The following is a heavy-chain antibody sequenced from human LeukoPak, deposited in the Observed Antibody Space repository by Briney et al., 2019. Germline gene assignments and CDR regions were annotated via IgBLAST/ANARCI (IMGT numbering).Heavy chain of an antibody. V-gene: IGHV3-7*01. CDR2: IKQDGSAE. CDR3: ARKGTFQDDAFDI. J-gene: IGHJ3*02. Sequence: GGSLRLSCAASGFTFSSYWMHWVRQAPGKGLEWVANIKQDGSAENYVDSVKGRFTVSRDNAKNLLFLQMNSLRGEDSAVYYCARKGTFQDDAFDIWGQGTMVTVSS. CDR1: GFTFSSYW. D-gene: IGHD1/OR15-1a*01.